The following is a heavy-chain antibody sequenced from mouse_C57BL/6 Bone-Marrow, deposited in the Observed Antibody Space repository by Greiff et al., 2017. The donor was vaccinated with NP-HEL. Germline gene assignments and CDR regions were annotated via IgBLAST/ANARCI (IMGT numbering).Heavy chain of an antibody. CDR1: GYTFTDYY. V-gene: IGHV1-75*01. CDR2: IFPGSGST. CDR3: ARGGIYYSNYPWFAY. Sequence: QVQLKESGPELVKPGASVKISCKASGYTFTDYYINWVKQRPGQGLEWIGWIFPGSGSTYYNEKFKGKATLTVDKSSSTAYMLLSSLTSEDSAVYFCARGGIYYSNYPWFAYWGQGTLVTVSA. D-gene: IGHD2-5*01. J-gene: IGHJ3*01.